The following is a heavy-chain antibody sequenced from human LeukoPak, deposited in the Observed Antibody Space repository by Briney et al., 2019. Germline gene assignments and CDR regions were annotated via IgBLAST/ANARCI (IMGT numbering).Heavy chain of an antibody. V-gene: IGHV4-34*01. J-gene: IGHJ4*02. CDR3: ARGWVRGVTHFDY. D-gene: IGHD3-10*01. Sequence: PSETLSLTCAVYGGSFSGYYWSWIRQPPGKGLEWIGEINHSGSTNYNPSLKSRVTISVDTSKNQFSPKLSSVTAADTAVYYCARGWVRGVTHFDYWGQGTLDTVSS. CDR2: INHSGST. CDR1: GGSFSGYY.